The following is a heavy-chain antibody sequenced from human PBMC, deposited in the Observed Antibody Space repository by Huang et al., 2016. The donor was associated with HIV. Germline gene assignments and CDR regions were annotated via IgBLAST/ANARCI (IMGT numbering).Heavy chain of an antibody. CDR1: GFNFLTYA. J-gene: IGHJ5*02. Sequence: QVQLVQSGAEVEKPGASVNLSCKASGFNFLTYALHWVRQAPGKRLEWMGWINGDGITNYSQKFQGRVTSTRDRAASTVYVDFKSLTYEDTAVYYCARDKEAGTPFFDPWGQGTLVTVSS. CDR3: ARDKEAGTPFFDP. V-gene: IGHV1-3*01. D-gene: IGHD6-19*01. CDR2: INGDGIT.